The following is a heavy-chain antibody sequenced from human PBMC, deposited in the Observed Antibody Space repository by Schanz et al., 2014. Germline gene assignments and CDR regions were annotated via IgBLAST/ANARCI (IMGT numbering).Heavy chain of an antibody. Sequence: QVQLVQSGAEVKKPGSSVKVSCKASRSTFSSYTISWVRQARGQGLEWMGRIIPVLAIADYAQKFQGRVTITADKSTSTASMELSSLRSEDTAVYYCARGPAQGYSYGHNIGAYYYGMDVWGQGTTVTVSS. CDR3: ARGPAQGYSYGHNIGAYYYGMDV. CDR1: RSTFSSYT. J-gene: IGHJ6*02. D-gene: IGHD5-18*01. V-gene: IGHV1-69*02. CDR2: IIPVLAIA.